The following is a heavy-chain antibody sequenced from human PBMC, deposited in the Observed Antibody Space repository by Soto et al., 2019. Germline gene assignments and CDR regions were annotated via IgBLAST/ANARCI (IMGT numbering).Heavy chain of an antibody. V-gene: IGHV1-69*01. D-gene: IGHD6-19*01. CDR1: GGTFTTYT. J-gene: IGHJ4*02. CDR2: VIPIFGPT. Sequence: GPSVKVSCTASGGTFTTYTLNWVRQAPGQGLEWMGGVIPIFGPTNYAQKFQGRLTITADESTSTGYMELSGLRSEDTAIYYCARDFPTQWLFYFDSWGQGTPVTVSS. CDR3: ARDFPTQWLFYFDS.